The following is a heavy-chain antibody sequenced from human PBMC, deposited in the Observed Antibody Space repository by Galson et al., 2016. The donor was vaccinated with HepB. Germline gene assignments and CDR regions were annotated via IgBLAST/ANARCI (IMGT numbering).Heavy chain of an antibody. V-gene: IGHV1-24*01. CDR3: AVVMVDFELDAFDF. CDR2: VDPEDGER. D-gene: IGHD2-15*01. Sequence: SVKVSCKVSGYTLTDLSMHWVQQAPGQGLEWMGGVDPEDGERMYAEKFQGRVTMTEDTTTDTAYMHLISLRSEDTSVYYCAVVMVDFELDAFDFWGQVTMVTVSS. CDR1: GYTLTDLS. J-gene: IGHJ3*01.